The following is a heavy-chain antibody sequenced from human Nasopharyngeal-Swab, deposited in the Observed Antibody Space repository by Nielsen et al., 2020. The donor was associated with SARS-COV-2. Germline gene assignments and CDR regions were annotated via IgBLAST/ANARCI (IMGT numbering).Heavy chain of an antibody. CDR1: GFTFSSYG. Sequence: GESLKISCAASGFTFSSYGMHWVRQAPGKGLEWVAVISYDGSNKYYADSVKGRFTISRDNSKNTLYLQMNSLRAEDTAVYYCAREGQQLVLDYYGMDVWGQGTTVTVSS. CDR2: ISYDGSNK. J-gene: IGHJ6*02. V-gene: IGHV3-30*03. CDR3: AREGQQLVLDYYGMDV. D-gene: IGHD6-13*01.